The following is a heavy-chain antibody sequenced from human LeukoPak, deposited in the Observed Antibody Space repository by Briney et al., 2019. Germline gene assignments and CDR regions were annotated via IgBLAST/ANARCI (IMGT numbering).Heavy chain of an antibody. Sequence: GGSLRLSCAASVFTFSSYSMNWVRQAPGKGLEWVSSISSSSSYIYYADSVKGRFTISRDNAKNSLYLQMNSLRAEDTAVYYCERDVVGAVRLDCWGQGTLVTVSS. J-gene: IGHJ4*02. CDR1: VFTFSSYS. V-gene: IGHV3-21*01. D-gene: IGHD2-15*01. CDR3: ERDVVGAVRLDC. CDR2: ISSSSSYI.